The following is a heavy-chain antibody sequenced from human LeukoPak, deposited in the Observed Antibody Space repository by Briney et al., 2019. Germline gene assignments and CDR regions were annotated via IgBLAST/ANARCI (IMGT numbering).Heavy chain of an antibody. Sequence: GGSLRLSCAASGFTFSSYSMNWVRQAPGKGLEWVSSISSSSSYIYYADSVKGRFTIPRDNAKNSLYLQMNSLRAEDTAVYYCARGGSGWYGGDYWGQGTLVTVSS. J-gene: IGHJ4*02. CDR3: ARGGSGWYGGDY. V-gene: IGHV3-21*01. CDR2: ISSSSSYI. D-gene: IGHD6-19*01. CDR1: GFTFSSYS.